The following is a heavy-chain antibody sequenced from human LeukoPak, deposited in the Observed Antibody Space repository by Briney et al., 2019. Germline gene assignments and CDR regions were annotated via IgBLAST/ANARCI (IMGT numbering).Heavy chain of an antibody. J-gene: IGHJ6*02. CDR1: XXTFTSYG. CDR3: ARDPDSSSWYHYYYGMDV. CDR2: ISAYNGNT. D-gene: IGHD6-13*01. V-gene: IGHV1-18*01. Sequence: SVXXSXKASXXTFTSYGISWVRQAPGQGLEWMGWISAYNGNTNYAQKLQGRVTMTTDTSTSTAYMELRSLRSDDTAVYYCARDPDSSSWYHYYYGMDVWGQGTTVTVSS.